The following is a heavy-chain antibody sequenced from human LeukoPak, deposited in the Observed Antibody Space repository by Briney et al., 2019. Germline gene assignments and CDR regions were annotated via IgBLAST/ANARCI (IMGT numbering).Heavy chain of an antibody. CDR2: IYYSGNT. D-gene: IGHD6-19*01. CDR3: ARGRIAVAGTYAFDI. J-gene: IGHJ3*02. V-gene: IGHV4-39*07. CDR1: GGSISRTTDY. Sequence: SETLSLTCIVSGGSISRTTDYWGWIRQPPGKGLEWIGSIYYSGNTYYNPSLKSRVTISVDTSRNQFSLKLSSVTAADTAVYYCARGRIAVAGTYAFDIWGQGTMVTVSS.